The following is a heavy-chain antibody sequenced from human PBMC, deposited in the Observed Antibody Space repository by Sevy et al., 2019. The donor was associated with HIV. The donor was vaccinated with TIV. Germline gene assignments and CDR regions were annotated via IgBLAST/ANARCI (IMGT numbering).Heavy chain of an antibody. Sequence: GGSLRLSCTASGFTFTTYTMNWVRQAPGKGLEWVAYISSSSSGIFYADSVKGRFTISRDNAKNSLYLQMNDLRAEDTAVYYCARDEQTYGDYDYFDYWGQGTLVTVSS. D-gene: IGHD4-17*01. CDR2: ISSSSSGI. CDR1: GFTFTTYT. CDR3: ARDEQTYGDYDYFDY. V-gene: IGHV3-48*01. J-gene: IGHJ4*02.